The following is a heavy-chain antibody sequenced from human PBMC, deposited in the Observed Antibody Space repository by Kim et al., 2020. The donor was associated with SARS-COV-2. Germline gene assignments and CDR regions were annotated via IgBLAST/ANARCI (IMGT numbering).Heavy chain of an antibody. Sequence: SESLSLTCTVSGGSISSYYWSWIRQPPGKGLEWIGYIYYSGSTNYNPSLKSRVTTSVDTSKNQFSLKLSSVTAADTAVYYCARGLSAAAGFAALPYNWFDPWGQGTLVTVSS. V-gene: IGHV4-59*01. D-gene: IGHD6-13*01. CDR2: IYYSGST. CDR3: ARGLSAAAGFAALPYNWFDP. J-gene: IGHJ5*02. CDR1: GGSISSYY.